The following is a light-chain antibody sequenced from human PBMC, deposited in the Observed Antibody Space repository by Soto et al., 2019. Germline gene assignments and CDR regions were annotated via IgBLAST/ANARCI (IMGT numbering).Light chain of an antibody. CDR2: EVS. V-gene: IGLV2-14*01. Sequence: QSALTQPASVSGSPGQSITISCTGTSSDDGGYNHVSWYQQHPGKAPKLMIYEVSIRSSGVSNRFSGSKSATTASLTISGLQAEDEADYYCSSYTSSSTLYVVFGGGTKLTVL. CDR1: SSDDGGYNH. J-gene: IGLJ2*01. CDR3: SSYTSSSTLYVV.